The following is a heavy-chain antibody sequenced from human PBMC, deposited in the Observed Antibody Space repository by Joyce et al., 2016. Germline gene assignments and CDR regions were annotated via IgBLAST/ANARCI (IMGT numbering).Heavy chain of an antibody. D-gene: IGHD2-2*01. CDR1: GGSVSRYY. CDR3: ARGMPRNAFDV. J-gene: IGHJ3*01. V-gene: IGHV4-4*07. Sequence: QVQVQESGPGLVKPSETLSLTCTVSGGSVSRYYWSWIRQTAEKGLEFIGRFHASATTYYNPSLKGRVTMSIDTSKNQFSLRLTSVTAADTAVYYCARGMPRNAFDVWGQGTMVTVSS. CDR2: FHASATT.